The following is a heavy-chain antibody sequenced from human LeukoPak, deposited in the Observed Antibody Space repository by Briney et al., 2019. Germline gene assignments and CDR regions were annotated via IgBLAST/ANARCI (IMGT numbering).Heavy chain of an antibody. V-gene: IGHV3-7*01. Sequence: HPGGSLRLSCAASEFTFSDYWMSWVRQAPGKGPEWVANIKKDGSEEHYVDSVKGRFTVSRDNAKNSLFLQMNGLRVEDTAVYYCATYDNWVAGDVWGQGTTVSVSS. CDR2: IKKDGSEE. CDR3: ATYDNWVAGDV. CDR1: EFTFSDYW. J-gene: IGHJ6*02. D-gene: IGHD1-20*01.